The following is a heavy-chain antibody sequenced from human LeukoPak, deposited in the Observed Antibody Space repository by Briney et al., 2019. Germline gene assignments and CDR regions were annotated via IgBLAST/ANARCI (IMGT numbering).Heavy chain of an antibody. J-gene: IGHJ4*02. CDR2: IYPSDSGT. D-gene: IGHD1-26*01. Sequence: GESLKISCKGSGYIFTNYWIGWWRQMPGKGLEWMGTIYPSDSGTRYSPSFQDQVTISADKSINTAYLQWSSMQTSDTAMYYCARQGVGASTCDYWGQGSLVTVSS. CDR3: ARQGVGASTCDY. V-gene: IGHV5-51*01. CDR1: GYIFTNYW.